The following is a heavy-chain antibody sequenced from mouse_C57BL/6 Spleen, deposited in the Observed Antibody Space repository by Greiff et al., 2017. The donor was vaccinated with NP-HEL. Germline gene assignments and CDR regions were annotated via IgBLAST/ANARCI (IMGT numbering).Heavy chain of an antibody. CDR2: ISDGGSYT. J-gene: IGHJ2*01. CDR3: ASGNFYFDY. D-gene: IGHD2-1*01. CDR1: GFTFSSYA. Sequence: EVQLVESGGGLVKPGGSLKLSCAASGFTFSSYAMSWVRQTPEKRLEWVATISDGGSYTYYPDNVKGRFTISRDNAKNNLDLQMSHLKSEDTAMYYCASGNFYFDYWGQGTTLTVSS. V-gene: IGHV5-4*01.